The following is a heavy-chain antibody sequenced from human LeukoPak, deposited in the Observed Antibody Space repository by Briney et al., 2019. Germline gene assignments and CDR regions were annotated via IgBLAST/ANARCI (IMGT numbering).Heavy chain of an antibody. CDR3: AQPGGGY. J-gene: IGHJ4*02. V-gene: IGHV3-30-3*01. CDR2: ISYDGSNK. D-gene: IGHD1-1*01. Sequence: PGGSLRLSCAASGFTFSSYAMHWVRQAPGKGLEWVAVISYDGSNKYYADSVKGRFTISRDNSKNTLYLQMNSLRAEDTAVYYCAQPGGGYWGQGTLVTVSS. CDR1: GFTFSSYA.